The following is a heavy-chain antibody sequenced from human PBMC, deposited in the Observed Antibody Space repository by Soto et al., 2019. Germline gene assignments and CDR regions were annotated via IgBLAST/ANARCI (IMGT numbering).Heavy chain of an antibody. J-gene: IGHJ6*02. CDR1: GGSFSGYY. Sequence: QVQLQQWGAGLLKPSETLSLTCAVYGGSFSGYYWSWIRQPPGKGLEWIGEINHSGSTNYNPSLKSRVTISVDTSKNQFSLKLSSVTAADTAVYYCARVGDYGSGPRGMDVWGQGTTVTVSS. CDR3: ARVGDYGSGPRGMDV. CDR2: INHSGST. D-gene: IGHD3-10*01. V-gene: IGHV4-34*01.